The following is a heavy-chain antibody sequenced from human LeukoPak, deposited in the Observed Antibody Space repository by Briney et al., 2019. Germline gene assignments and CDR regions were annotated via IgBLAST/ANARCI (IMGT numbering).Heavy chain of an antibody. Sequence: GGSLRLSCADSGFMFSNHAMSWVRQAPGKGLEWVSGISTRGGGIYYADSVKGRFTISRDNSKNTVYLQMNSLRAEDTAVYYCANGDYDGFGGYLGQGTLVTVSS. CDR3: ANGDYDGFGGY. CDR1: GFMFSNHA. D-gene: IGHD4-17*01. CDR2: ISTRGGGI. J-gene: IGHJ4*02. V-gene: IGHV3-23*01.